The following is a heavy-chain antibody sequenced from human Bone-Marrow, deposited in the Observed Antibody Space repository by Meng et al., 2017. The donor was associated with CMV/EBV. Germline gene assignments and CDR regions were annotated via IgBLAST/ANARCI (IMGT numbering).Heavy chain of an antibody. CDR2: IKEDGSGK. D-gene: IGHD5-12*01. V-gene: IGHV3-7*01. CDR1: GFTFSSYE. CDR3: ARDDVWL. J-gene: IGHJ4*02. Sequence: GGSLRLSCAASGFTFSSYEMNWVRQAPGKGLEWVANIKEDGSGKYYVDSVKGRFTISRDNAKNSLYLQMNSLRAEDTAVYYCARDDVWLWGQGTLVTVSS.